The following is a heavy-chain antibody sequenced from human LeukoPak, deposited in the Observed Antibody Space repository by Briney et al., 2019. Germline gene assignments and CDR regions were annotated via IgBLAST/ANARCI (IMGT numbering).Heavy chain of an antibody. CDR2: INHSGLT. J-gene: IGHJ4*02. V-gene: IGHV4-34*01. CDR3: ARVSYYGSGSSDY. Sequence: PSETLSLTCAVYGGSFSVYYGTWIRQPPGKGLEWIGEINHSGLTHYNPSLKSRVTISVDKSKNQFSLKLSSVTAADTAVYYCARVSYYGSGSSDYWGQGTLVTVSS. CDR1: GGSFSVYY. D-gene: IGHD3-10*01.